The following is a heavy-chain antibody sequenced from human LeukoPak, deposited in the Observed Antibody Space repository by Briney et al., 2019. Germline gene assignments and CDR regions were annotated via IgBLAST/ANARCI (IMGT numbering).Heavy chain of an antibody. D-gene: IGHD2-2*01. Sequence: GGSLRLSCAASGFTFSSYSMNWVRQAPGKGLEWVSSISSSSSDIYYADSVKGRFTISRDNAKTSLYLQMNSLRAEDTAVYYCARDPSADPYYYGMDVWGQGTTVTVSS. V-gene: IGHV3-21*01. CDR1: GFTFSSYS. J-gene: IGHJ6*02. CDR2: ISSSSSDI. CDR3: ARDPSADPYYYGMDV.